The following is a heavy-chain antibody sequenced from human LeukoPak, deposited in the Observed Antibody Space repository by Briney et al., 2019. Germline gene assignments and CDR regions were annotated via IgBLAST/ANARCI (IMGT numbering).Heavy chain of an antibody. CDR3: ARGAGYSSSWLGFAFDI. J-gene: IGHJ3*02. D-gene: IGHD6-13*01. CDR2: IYYSGST. Sequence: SETLSLTCTVSGGSISRYYWSWIRQPPGKGLEWIGYIYYSGSTNYNPSLKSRVTISVDTSKNQLSLKLSSVTAADTAVYYCARGAGYSSSWLGFAFDIWGQGTMVTVSS. CDR1: GGSISRYY. V-gene: IGHV4-59*01.